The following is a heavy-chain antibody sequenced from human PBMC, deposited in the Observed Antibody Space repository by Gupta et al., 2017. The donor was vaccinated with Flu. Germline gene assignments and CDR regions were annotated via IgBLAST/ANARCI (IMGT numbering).Heavy chain of an antibody. V-gene: IGHV1-46*01. CDR1: GYTFTRYY. CDR3: ARLAGGSPLVEFDC. Sequence: QMQLVQSGAEVKKPGASVKDSCKASGYTFTRYYLHWVRQAPGQGLEWMGIINPSGGSTTYAQKFQGRVTMTRDTSTSTVYMELSSLRSEDTAVYYCARLAGGSPLVEFDCWGQGTLVTVSS. CDR2: INPSGGST. D-gene: IGHD2-21*01. J-gene: IGHJ4*02.